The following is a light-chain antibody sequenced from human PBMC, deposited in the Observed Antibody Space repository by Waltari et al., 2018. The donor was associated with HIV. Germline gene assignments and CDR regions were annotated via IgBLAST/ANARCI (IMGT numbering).Light chain of an antibody. CDR1: SSNIGAGYS. CDR3: QSHDSSLSGASV. J-gene: IGLJ2*01. V-gene: IGLV1-40*01. CDR2: LNQ. Sequence: QSVLTQPPSVSAAPGQTITISCTGNSSNIGAGYSVHWYQQGPGSAPKLLMYLNQKRPAGVPARFSGSRAGSSASLAITGLRPEDEADYFCQSHDSSLSGASVFGGGTKVTVL.